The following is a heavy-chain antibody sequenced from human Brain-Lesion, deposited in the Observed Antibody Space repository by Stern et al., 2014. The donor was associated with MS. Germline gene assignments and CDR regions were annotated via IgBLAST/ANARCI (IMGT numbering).Heavy chain of an antibody. D-gene: IGHD2-2*01. Sequence: QVQLQESGPGLVKPSQTLSLSCTVSGGSISSGGYYWSWIRQPAGKGLEWNGRIFNSGSTSYNPSLKSRVTISIDTSKNQFSLRLNSMTAADTAVYYCARGRVVPGFQYYATDVWGQGTTVIVSS. CDR1: GGSISSGGYY. J-gene: IGHJ6*02. CDR2: IFNSGST. V-gene: IGHV4-61*02. CDR3: ARGRVVPGFQYYATDV.